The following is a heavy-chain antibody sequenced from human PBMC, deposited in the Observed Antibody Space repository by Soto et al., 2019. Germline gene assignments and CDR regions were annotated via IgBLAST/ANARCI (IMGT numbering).Heavy chain of an antibody. V-gene: IGHV1-18*01. CDR2: ISAYNGNT. J-gene: IGHJ4*02. CDR3: ARDNIVRTMDLFDC. Sequence: ASVKVSCKASGYTFTSYGISWVRQAPGQGLEWMGWISAYNGNTNYAQKLQGRVTINPDTSKNQFSLQLKSVTPEDTAVYYCARDNIVRTMDLFDCWGQGTQVTVSS. D-gene: IGHD1-26*01. CDR1: GYTFTSYG.